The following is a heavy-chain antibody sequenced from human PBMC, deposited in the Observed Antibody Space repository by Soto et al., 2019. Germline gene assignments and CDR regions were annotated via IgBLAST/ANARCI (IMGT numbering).Heavy chain of an antibody. Sequence: QVQLVESGGGVVQPGRSLRLSCAASGFTFSSYGMHWVRQAPGKGLEWVAVISYDGSNKYYADSVKGRFTISRDNSKNTLYLQMNSLRDEDTDVYYCAKDGDYGYNWFDPWGQGTLVTVSS. V-gene: IGHV3-30*18. D-gene: IGHD4-17*01. CDR1: GFTFSSYG. CDR2: ISYDGSNK. CDR3: AKDGDYGYNWFDP. J-gene: IGHJ5*02.